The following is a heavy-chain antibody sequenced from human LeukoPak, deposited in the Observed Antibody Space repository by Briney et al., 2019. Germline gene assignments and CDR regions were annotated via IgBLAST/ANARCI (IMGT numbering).Heavy chain of an antibody. CDR1: GYTFTSYG. Sequence: GASVKVSCKASGYTFTSYGISWVRQAPGQGLEWMGGISAYNGNTNYAQKLQGRVTMTTDTSTSTAYMELRSLRSDDTAVYYCARDTGIAAAAPRWFDPWGQGTLVTVSS. V-gene: IGHV1-18*04. J-gene: IGHJ5*02. D-gene: IGHD6-13*01. CDR3: ARDTGIAAAAPRWFDP. CDR2: ISAYNGNT.